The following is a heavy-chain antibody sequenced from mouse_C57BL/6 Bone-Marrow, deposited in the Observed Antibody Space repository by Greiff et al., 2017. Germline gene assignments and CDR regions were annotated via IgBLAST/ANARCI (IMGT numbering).Heavy chain of an antibody. Sequence: QVQLQQPGAELVKPGASVKLSCKASGYTFTSSWMQGVKLRPGPGLGWIGEVDPSDSYTNYNQKFKGKATWTVDTSSSTAYMQLSSQTSEDSAVYYCARIGLCYSNLNSFAYWGQGTLVTVSA. CDR2: VDPSDSYT. J-gene: IGHJ3*01. V-gene: IGHV1-50*01. CDR3: ARIGLCYSNLNSFAY. D-gene: IGHD2-5*01. CDR1: GYTFTSSW.